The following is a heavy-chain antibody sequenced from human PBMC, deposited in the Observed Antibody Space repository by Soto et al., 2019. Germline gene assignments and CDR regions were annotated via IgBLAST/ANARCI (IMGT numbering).Heavy chain of an antibody. Sequence: QVQLVQSGAVVKKPGSSVKVSCEAPGGTFDHAAITWVRQAPGQGLEWMGGINPMFNSTHYAQKFQGRVTITADAATSTAFMELRRLRSDDTAVYYCARQIFAADYWGQGTLLVVSS. J-gene: IGHJ4*02. CDR1: GGTFDHAA. V-gene: IGHV1-69*01. CDR3: ARQIFAADY. CDR2: INPMFNST. D-gene: IGHD3-9*01.